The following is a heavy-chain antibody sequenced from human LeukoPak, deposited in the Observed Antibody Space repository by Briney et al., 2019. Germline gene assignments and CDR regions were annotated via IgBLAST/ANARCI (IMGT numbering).Heavy chain of an antibody. J-gene: IGHJ5*02. CDR2: INPNSGGT. V-gene: IGHV1-2*02. CDR3: AREPLVVPAAILKFDP. D-gene: IGHD2-2*01. CDR1: GYTFTGYY. Sequence: ASVKVSCKASGYTFTGYYMHWVRQAPGQGLEWMGWINPNSGGTNYAQKFQGRVTMTRDTSISTAYMELRSLRSDDTAVYYCAREPLVVPAAILKFDPWGQGTLVTVSS.